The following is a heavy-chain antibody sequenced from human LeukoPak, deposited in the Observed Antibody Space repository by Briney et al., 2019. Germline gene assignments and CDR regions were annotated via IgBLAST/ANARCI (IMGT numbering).Heavy chain of an antibody. V-gene: IGHV1-69*01. CDR2: IIPIFGTA. D-gene: IGHD3-22*01. Sequence: SVKVSCKASGGTFSSYAISWVRQAPGQGLEWMGGIIPIFGTANYAQKFQGRVTITADESTSTAYMELSSLRSEDTAVYYCAREGRYYDSSGYYNYWGQGTLVTVSS. CDR1: GGTFSSYA. CDR3: AREGRYYDSSGYYNY. J-gene: IGHJ4*02.